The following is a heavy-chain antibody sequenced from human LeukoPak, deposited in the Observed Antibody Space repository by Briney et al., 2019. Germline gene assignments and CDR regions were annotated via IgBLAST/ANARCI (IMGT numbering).Heavy chain of an antibody. CDR2: INPSGGST. D-gene: IGHD3-3*01. CDR3: ARDAPGYYDFWSAQFDY. Sequence: ASVKVSCKASGYTFTSYYMHWVRQAPGQGLEWMGIINPSGGSTSYAQKFQGRVTMTRDTSTSTVYMELSSLRSEGTAVYYCARDAPGYYDFWSAQFDYWGQGTLVTVSS. J-gene: IGHJ4*02. V-gene: IGHV1-46*01. CDR1: GYTFTSYY.